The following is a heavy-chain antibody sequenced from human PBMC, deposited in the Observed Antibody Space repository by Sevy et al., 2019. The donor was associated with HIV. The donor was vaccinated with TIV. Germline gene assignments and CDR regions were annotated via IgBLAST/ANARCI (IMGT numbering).Heavy chain of an antibody. J-gene: IGHJ3*02. CDR2: IRDRAYGGTA. CDR3: TREAVTMVRGIYPVFDI. D-gene: IGHD3-10*01. CDR1: GFTFGDYC. V-gene: IGHV3-49*03. Sequence: GGSLRLSCTASGFTFGDYCVSWFRQAPGKGLEWVGGIRDRAYGGTAEYAASARGRFSISRDDSRGMAYLQMDGLNTEDTAVYYCTREAVTMVRGIYPVFDIWGQGTLVTVSS.